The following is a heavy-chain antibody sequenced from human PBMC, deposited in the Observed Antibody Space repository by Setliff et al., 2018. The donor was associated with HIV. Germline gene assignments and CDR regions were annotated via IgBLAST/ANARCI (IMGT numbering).Heavy chain of an antibody. Sequence: GASVKVSCKASGITIRSYAISWVRQAPGQGLEWMGGILPTLGVANYAQKFQGRVTITADKATNTAYMELSSLRSEDTAVYYCARDNSDYGDSGYFDYWGQGTLVTVSS. CDR2: ILPTLGVA. CDR3: ARDNSDYGDSGYFDY. V-gene: IGHV1-69*10. D-gene: IGHD4-17*01. CDR1: GITIRSYA. J-gene: IGHJ4*02.